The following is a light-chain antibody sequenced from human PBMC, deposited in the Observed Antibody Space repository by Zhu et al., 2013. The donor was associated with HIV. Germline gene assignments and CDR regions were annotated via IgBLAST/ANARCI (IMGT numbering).Light chain of an antibody. Sequence: DIQMTQSPSTLSASVGDRVTITCRASQSISSWLAWYQQKPGKAPKVLIYSTSTLQSGVPSRFSGSGSGTEFTLTISSLQPDDFATYYCQHYNSYPWTFGQGTKVEIK. CDR3: QHYNSYPWT. CDR2: STS. V-gene: IGKV1-5*01. CDR1: QSISSW. J-gene: IGKJ1*01.